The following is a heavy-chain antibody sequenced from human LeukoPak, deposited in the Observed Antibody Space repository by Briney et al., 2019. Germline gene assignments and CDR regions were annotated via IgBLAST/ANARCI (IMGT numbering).Heavy chain of an antibody. J-gene: IGHJ6*03. V-gene: IGHV1-69*05. CDR3: ALSNSSIDYYYYYMDV. Sequence: SVTVSCKASGGTFSSYAISWVRQAPGQGLEWMGGIIPIFGTANYAQKFQGRVTITTDESTSTAYMELSSLRSEDTAVYYCALSNSSIDYYYYYMDVWGKGTTVTVSS. D-gene: IGHD4-23*01. CDR1: GGTFSSYA. CDR2: IIPIFGTA.